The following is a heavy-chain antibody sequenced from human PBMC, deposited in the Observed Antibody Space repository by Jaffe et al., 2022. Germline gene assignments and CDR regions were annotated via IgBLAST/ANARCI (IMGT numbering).Heavy chain of an antibody. V-gene: IGHV4-4*02. CDR2: IYHSGST. D-gene: IGHD3-3*01. CDR1: GGSISSSNW. Sequence: QVQLQESGPGLVKPSGTLSLTCAVSGGSISSSNWWSWVRQPPGKGLEWIGEIYHSGSTNYNPSLKSRVTISVDKSKNQFSLKLSSVTAADTAVYYCASRRMGKATYYDFWSGGSPGDFDYWGQGTLVTVSS. CDR3: ASRRMGKATYYDFWSGGSPGDFDY. J-gene: IGHJ4*02.